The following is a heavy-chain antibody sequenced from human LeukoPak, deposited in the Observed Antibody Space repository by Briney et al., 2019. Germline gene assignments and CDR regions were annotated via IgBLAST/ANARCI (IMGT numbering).Heavy chain of an antibody. V-gene: IGHV3-23*01. D-gene: IGHD3-22*01. CDR3: AKDGLYYDGSAHVYYFDY. Sequence: GGSLRLSCAASGFTFSGYAMTWVRQAPGKGLEWVSSITGSGDYTYYIDSVKGRFTISRDNSKNILYLQMSSLRGEDTALYYCAKDGLYYDGSAHVYYFDYWGQGTLVAVSS. CDR2: ITGSGDYT. CDR1: GFTFSGYA. J-gene: IGHJ4*02.